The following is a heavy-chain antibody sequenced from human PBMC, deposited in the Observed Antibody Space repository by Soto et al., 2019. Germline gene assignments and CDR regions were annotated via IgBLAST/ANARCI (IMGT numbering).Heavy chain of an antibody. CDR3: ARDPSIRSPPDF. D-gene: IGHD3-3*02. V-gene: IGHV3-11*05. CDR2: ISSTGSYT. CDR1: GFTFNDYY. Sequence: PGWSLTLSCTASGFTFNDYYMTWFRRAPGTGLEWVSYISSTGSYTNYADSVKGRFTISRDNAKNSLYLQMDSLRDEDTAVYYCARDPSIRSPPDFWGRGTLVTVSS. J-gene: IGHJ4*02.